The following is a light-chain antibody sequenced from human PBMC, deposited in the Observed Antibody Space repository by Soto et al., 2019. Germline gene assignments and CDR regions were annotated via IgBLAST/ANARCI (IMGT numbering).Light chain of an antibody. J-gene: IGKJ3*01. CDR2: DAS. CDR3: HQYNSYPFT. V-gene: IGKV1-5*01. CDR1: QSISSW. Sequence: DIQMTQSPSTLSASVGDRVTSTCRASQSISSWLAWYQQKPGKAPKLLIYDASSLESVVPSRFSGSGSGTEFTLTISSLQHDAFATYYCHQYNSYPFTFGPGTKGHIK.